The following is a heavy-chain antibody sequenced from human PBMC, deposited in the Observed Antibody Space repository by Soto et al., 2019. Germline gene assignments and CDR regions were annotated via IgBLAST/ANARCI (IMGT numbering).Heavy chain of an antibody. V-gene: IGHV4-59*08. CDR1: GSPISSYY. D-gene: IGHD3-22*01. Sequence: SETLSLTCTVSGSPISSYYWSWFRQPPGQGLEWVGYIYYTGTTTYIPSFKSRITVNADTSKNQFSLRLTSVTAADTAVYYCARLGGYYQALDSWGQGTLVTVSS. J-gene: IGHJ4*02. CDR3: ARLGGYYQALDS. CDR2: IYYTGTT.